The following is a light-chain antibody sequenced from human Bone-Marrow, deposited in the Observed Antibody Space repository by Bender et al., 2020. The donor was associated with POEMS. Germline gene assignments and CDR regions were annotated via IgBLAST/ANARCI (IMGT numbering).Light chain of an antibody. CDR1: SSKFGSYP. CDR3: ATWDDSLNGWV. CDR2: NNS. Sequence: QSVLTPPPSASRTPGQRVTISCSGSSSKFGSYPVNWYQQLPGAAPKLVIFNNSQRPSGVSDRFSCSNSGTSASLAISGLLSDDEADFYCATWDDSLNGWVFGGGTKMTVL. J-gene: IGLJ3*02. V-gene: IGLV1-44*01.